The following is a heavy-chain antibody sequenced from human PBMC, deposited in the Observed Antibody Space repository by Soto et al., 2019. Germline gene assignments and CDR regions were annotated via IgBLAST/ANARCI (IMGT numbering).Heavy chain of an antibody. CDR3: ARDQVPHYYYYYGMDV. J-gene: IGHJ6*02. CDR1: GGSISSGGYY. CDR2: IYYSGST. Sequence: SETLSLTCTVSGGSISSGGYYWSWIRQHPGKGLEWIGYIYYSGSTYYNPSLKSRVTISVDTSKNQFSLQLNSVTPEDTAVYYCARDQVPHYYYYYGMDVWGQGTTVTVSS. V-gene: IGHV4-31*03.